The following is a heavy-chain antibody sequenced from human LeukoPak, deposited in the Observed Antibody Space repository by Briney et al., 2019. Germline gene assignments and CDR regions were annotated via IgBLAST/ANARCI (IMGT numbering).Heavy chain of an antibody. D-gene: IGHD6-13*01. CDR1: GYTFTSYG. J-gene: IGHJ4*02. Sequence: GASVKVSCKASGYTFTSYGITWVRQAPGQGLEWMGWISAYYGNTNCAQKLQGRVAMTRDTSASTAYMELSSLRSEDTAVYYCARSSILYSSSWYEDYWGQGTLVTVSS. CDR3: ARSSILYSSSWYEDY. CDR2: ISAYYGNT. V-gene: IGHV1-18*01.